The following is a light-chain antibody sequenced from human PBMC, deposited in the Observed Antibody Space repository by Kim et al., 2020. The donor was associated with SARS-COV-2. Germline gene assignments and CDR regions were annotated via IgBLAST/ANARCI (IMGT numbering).Light chain of an antibody. CDR2: GAS. CDR3: QQYNNWPPVT. V-gene: IGKV3-15*01. J-gene: IGKJ5*01. CDR1: HGVSSN. Sequence: EIVMTQSPATLSVSPGDRATLSCRASHGVSSNLAWFQQKPGQAPRLLIYGASTRATGIPARFSGTGSGTEFTLTISSLQSEDFAVYYCQQYNNWPPVTFGQGTRLEIK.